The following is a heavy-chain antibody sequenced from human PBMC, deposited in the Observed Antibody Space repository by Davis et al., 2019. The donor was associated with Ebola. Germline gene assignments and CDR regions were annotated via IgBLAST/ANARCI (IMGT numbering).Heavy chain of an antibody. V-gene: IGHV5-51*01. CDR2: IFTGDSDT. J-gene: IGHJ3*02. CDR1: GNSCSSHW. Sequence: GESLKISCQDCGNSCSSHWIGLVRQMPGKGLEWMGIIFTGDSDTRYRPSFRGQVTISADKSFKTAFLQWSSLKASDTARYYCATLRRTITGMDDGFDIWGQGTMVTVSS. CDR3: ATLRRTITGMDDGFDI. D-gene: IGHD1-20*01.